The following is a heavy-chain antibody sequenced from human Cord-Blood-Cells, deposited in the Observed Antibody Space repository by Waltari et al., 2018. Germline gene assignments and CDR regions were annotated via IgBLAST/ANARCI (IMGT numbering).Heavy chain of an antibody. D-gene: IGHD4-17*01. V-gene: IGHV4-34*01. CDR2: INHSGST. CDR1: GGSFSGYY. J-gene: IGHJ3*02. CDR3: ARAMTRVAFDI. Sequence: QVQLQQWGAGLLKPSETLSLTCAVYGGSFSGYYWSWIRQPPGKGLEWIGEINHSGSTNYIPSLKSRVTISVDTSKNQFSLKRSSVTAADTAVYYCARAMTRVAFDIWGQGTMVTVSS.